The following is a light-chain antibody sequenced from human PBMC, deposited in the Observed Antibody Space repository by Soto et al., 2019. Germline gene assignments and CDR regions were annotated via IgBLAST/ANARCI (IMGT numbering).Light chain of an antibody. CDR2: DIS. Sequence: EVVMTQSPATLSVSPGERATLSCRASQTVSRNLAWYQQRPGQAPRLLIYDISNRATGVPARFSGSGSETEFTLTIRSLQSEDFAVYYCQQYHNWPITFGQGKRLEIK. J-gene: IGKJ5*01. CDR1: QTVSRN. V-gene: IGKV3-15*01. CDR3: QQYHNWPIT.